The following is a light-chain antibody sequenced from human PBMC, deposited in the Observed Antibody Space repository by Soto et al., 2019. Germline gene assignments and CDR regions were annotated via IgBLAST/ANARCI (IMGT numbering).Light chain of an antibody. Sequence: QSVLTQPPSVSGAPGQRVTISCTGSRFNIGAGYDVQWYQQLPGTAPKLLIYGNSNRPSGVPDRFSGSKSDTSASLAITGLQAEDEADYYCQSYDSNLSGYVVFGGGTQLTVL. CDR2: GNS. V-gene: IGLV1-40*01. CDR1: RFNIGAGYD. J-gene: IGLJ2*01. CDR3: QSYDSNLSGYVV.